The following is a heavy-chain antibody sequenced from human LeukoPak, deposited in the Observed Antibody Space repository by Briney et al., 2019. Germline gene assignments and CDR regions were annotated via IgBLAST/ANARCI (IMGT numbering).Heavy chain of an antibody. CDR2: ISAGGGRR. D-gene: IGHD2-21*01. V-gene: IGHV3-23*01. J-gene: IGHJ4*02. CDR3: AKELRPNDY. CDR1: GFTFSTSA. Sequence: GGSLRLSCAASGFTFSTSAMSWVRQAPEKGLELVSAISAGGGRRYYADSVKGRFTISRDVSKNTLYLQMKSLTAEDTAVYYCAKELRPNDYWGQGTLVTVSS.